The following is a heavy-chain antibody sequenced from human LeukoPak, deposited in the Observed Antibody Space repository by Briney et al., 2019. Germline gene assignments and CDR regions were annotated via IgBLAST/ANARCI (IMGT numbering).Heavy chain of an antibody. D-gene: IGHD3-3*01. V-gene: IGHV3-74*01. J-gene: IGHJ4*02. Sequence: GGSLRLSCAASGFDFSSNWMHWIRHVPGQGLVWVSRIKGDGISTNYADSVKGRFTISRDIAKNTLYLQMNSLRAEDTGVYYCAKDHYWSIDYWGRGTLVTVSS. CDR3: AKDHYWSIDY. CDR2: IKGDGIST. CDR1: GFDFSSNW.